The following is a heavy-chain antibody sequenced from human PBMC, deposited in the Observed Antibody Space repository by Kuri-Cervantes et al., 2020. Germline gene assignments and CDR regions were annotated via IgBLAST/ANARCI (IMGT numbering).Heavy chain of an antibody. CDR1: GYTFTGYY. CDR2: INPNSGGT. Sequence: ASVKVSCKASGYTFTGYYMHWVRQAPGQGLEWMGWINPNSGGTNYAQKFQSRVTMTRDTSISTAYMELSRLRSDDTAVYYCARGPPRGCSGGSCPTVFDYWGQGTLVTVSS. J-gene: IGHJ4*02. V-gene: IGHV1-2*02. D-gene: IGHD2-15*01. CDR3: ARGPPRGCSGGSCPTVFDY.